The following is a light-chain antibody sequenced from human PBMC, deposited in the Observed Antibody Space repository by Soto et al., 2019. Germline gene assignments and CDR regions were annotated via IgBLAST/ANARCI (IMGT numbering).Light chain of an antibody. CDR3: SSYTTSYFYV. CDR1: GRDIGAYNY. V-gene: IGLV2-14*01. Sequence: QSVLTQPASVSGSPGQSITISCTGSGRDIGAYNYVSWYQQHPGKAPKLIIYGVKNRPSGVSNRFSASKSALTASLTISGPQAEDEADYYCSSYTTSYFYVFGPGTKVTVL. CDR2: GVK. J-gene: IGLJ1*01.